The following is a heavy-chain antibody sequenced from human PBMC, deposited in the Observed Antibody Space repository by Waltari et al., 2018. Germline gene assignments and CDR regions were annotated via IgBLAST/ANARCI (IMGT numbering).Heavy chain of an antibody. J-gene: IGHJ4*02. D-gene: IGHD5-12*01. Sequence: EVQLLEAGGGLVQPGGSLRLSCAASGFTFASYAMSWVRQAPGKGLEWVSAMSGSGYNPYYTDSVKGRFTISRDNSKNALYMQMNSLRAEDTAVYYCAKDRWLQLSSRGTFDYWGQGTLVTVSS. CDR2: MSGSGYNP. CDR3: AKDRWLQLSSRGTFDY. CDR1: GFTFASYA. V-gene: IGHV3-23*01.